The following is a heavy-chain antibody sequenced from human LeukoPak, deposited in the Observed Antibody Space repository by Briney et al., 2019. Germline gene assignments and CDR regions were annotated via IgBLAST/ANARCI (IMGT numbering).Heavy chain of an antibody. J-gene: IGHJ5*02. Sequence: SETLSLTCTVSGGSISSSCYYWGWIRQPPGKGLEWIGSTYYSGSTYYNPSLKSRVTISVDTSKNQFSLKLSSVTAADTAVYYCARYYGSYNWFDPWGQGTLGTVS. CDR1: GGSISSSCYY. D-gene: IGHD3-10*01. CDR2: TYYSGST. V-gene: IGHV4-39*07. CDR3: ARYYGSYNWFDP.